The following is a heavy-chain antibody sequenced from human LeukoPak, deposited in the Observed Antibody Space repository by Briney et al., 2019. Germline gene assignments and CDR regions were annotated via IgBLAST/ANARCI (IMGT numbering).Heavy chain of an antibody. CDR3: AKRGASTRWVFGC. CDR1: GFTFSSYA. Sequence: GGSLRLSCAASGFTFSSYAMSWVRQAPGKGLQWVSALSGSGLSTFYADSVKGRFTLSRDNSKNTLYLQVNSLRAEDTAVYSCAKRGASTRWVFGCWGHGTPVPLPS. D-gene: IGHD6-13*01. V-gene: IGHV3-23*01. J-gene: IGHJ4*01. CDR2: LSGSGLST.